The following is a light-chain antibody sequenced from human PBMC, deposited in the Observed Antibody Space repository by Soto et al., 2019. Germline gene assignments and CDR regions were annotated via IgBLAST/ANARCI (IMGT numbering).Light chain of an antibody. CDR1: QGISDY. CDR3: QQFNAYPLT. CDR2: GAS. Sequence: DIQLTQSPSFLSATVGDRVTISCRASQGISDYLAWYQQKPGKAPKLLIYGASTLQSGVPSRFSGSASGTEFTLTISSLQPEDFATYFCQQFNAYPLTFGGGTKLEIK. J-gene: IGKJ4*01. V-gene: IGKV1-9*01.